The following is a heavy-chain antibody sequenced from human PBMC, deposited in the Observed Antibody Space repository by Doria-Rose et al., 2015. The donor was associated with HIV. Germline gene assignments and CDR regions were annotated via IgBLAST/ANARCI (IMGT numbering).Heavy chain of an antibody. D-gene: IGHD6-13*01. Sequence: QITLKESGPVLVKPTETLTLTCTVSGVSLSSPGMGVSWIRQPPGKALEWLANIFSDDERSYKTSLKRRLTISRGTYKSQVVLTMTDMDPVDTATYYCARIKSSRWYHKYYFDFWGQGTLVIVSA. CDR1: GVSLSSPGMG. CDR2: IFSDDER. CDR3: ARIKSSRWYHKYYFDF. J-gene: IGHJ4*02. V-gene: IGHV2-26*01.